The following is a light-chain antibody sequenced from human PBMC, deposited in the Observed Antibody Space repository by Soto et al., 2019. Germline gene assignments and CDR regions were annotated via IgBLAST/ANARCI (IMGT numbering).Light chain of an antibody. CDR2: AAS. CDR1: QPIRTD. J-gene: IGKJ5*01. V-gene: IGKV1-17*01. CDR3: QQYHRSSIT. Sequence: DLQMTQSPSSLYASVGDRVTITCLASQPIRTDLGWYQQKPGKAPKRLIYAASSLDSEVPLRFSGSGSGTEFALTISSLQPDDFATYYCQQYHRSSITFGQGTRLEI.